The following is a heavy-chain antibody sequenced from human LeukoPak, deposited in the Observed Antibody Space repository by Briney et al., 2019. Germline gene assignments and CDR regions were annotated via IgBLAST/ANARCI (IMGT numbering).Heavy chain of an antibody. CDR2: INPNSGGT. J-gene: IGHJ3*02. V-gene: IGHV1-2*02. D-gene: IGHD5-24*01. Sequence: ASVKVSCKASRYTFTGYYMHWVRQAPGQGLEWMGWINPNSGGTNYAQKFQGRVTMTRDTSISTAYMEVSRLRSDDTAVYYCAREMATARDAFDIWGQGTMVTVSS. CDR1: RYTFTGYY. CDR3: AREMATARDAFDI.